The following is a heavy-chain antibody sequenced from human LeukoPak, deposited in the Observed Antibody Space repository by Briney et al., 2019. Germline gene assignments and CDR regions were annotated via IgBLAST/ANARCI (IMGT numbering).Heavy chain of an antibody. Sequence: GGSLRLSCAASGFTFSKYWMHWVRQAPGKGLVWVSRINSDGSSTNYADSVKGRFTISRDNAKNTLHLQMNSLRAEDTAVYYCARDWSSYGSGPFDYWGQGTLVTVSS. CDR3: ARDWSSYGSGPFDY. CDR1: GFTFSKYW. CDR2: INSDGSST. J-gene: IGHJ4*02. D-gene: IGHD3-10*01. V-gene: IGHV3-74*01.